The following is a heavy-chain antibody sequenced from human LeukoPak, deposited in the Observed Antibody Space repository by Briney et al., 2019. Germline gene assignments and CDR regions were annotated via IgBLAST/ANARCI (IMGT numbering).Heavy chain of an antibody. Sequence: PGGSLSLSCAASGFTVSSTYMTWVRHAPGKGLEWVSIIYSGGGTYYADSVKGRFTISRDNSKNTLYLQMNSLRAEDTAVYYCARSSVVAAVDYWGQGTLVTVSS. CDR1: GFTVSSTY. D-gene: IGHD2-2*01. J-gene: IGHJ4*02. CDR2: IYSGGGT. CDR3: ARSSVVAAVDY. V-gene: IGHV3-53*01.